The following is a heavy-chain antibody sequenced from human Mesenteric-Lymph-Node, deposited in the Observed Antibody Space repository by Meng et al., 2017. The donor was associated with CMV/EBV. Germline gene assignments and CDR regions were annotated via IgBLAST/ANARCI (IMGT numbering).Heavy chain of an antibody. D-gene: IGHD3-3*01. J-gene: IGHJ3*01. V-gene: IGHV3-53*01. CDR1: GFSVSYNY. CDR2: IYSGDTT. CDR3: ASGYDFPVDALDF. Sequence: GGSLRLSCATSGFSVSYNYMTWVRQAPGKGLEFISLIYSGDTTSYADSVKGRFTISRDNSKNTLFLQMNNLRAEDTAVYYCASGYDFPVDALDFWGQGTRVTVSS.